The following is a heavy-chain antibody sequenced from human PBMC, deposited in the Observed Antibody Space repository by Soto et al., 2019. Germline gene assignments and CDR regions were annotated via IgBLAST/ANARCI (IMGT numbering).Heavy chain of an antibody. CDR2: IYHSGTT. CDR3: ARDPMRYPTYFDY. D-gene: IGHD1-1*01. CDR1: GGSISSGGYY. Sequence: QVQLQESGPGLVRPSQTLSLTCTVSGGSISSGGYYWSWVRQHPGKGLEWIGYIYHSGTTHYNPSLKSRVIISVDTSKNQFSLKLSSVTAADTAVYYCARDPMRYPTYFDYWGRGTLVTVSS. V-gene: IGHV4-31*03. J-gene: IGHJ4*02.